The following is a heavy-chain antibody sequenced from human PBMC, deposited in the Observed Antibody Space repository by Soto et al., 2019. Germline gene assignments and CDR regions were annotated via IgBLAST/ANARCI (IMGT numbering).Heavy chain of an antibody. CDR3: ARALTTVTTGGWFDP. Sequence: ASVKVSCKASGYTFTSYAMHWVRQAPGQRLEWMGWINAGNGNTKYSQKFQGRVTITRDTSASTAYMELSSLRSEDTSVYYCARALTTVTTGGWFDPWGQGTLVTVSS. D-gene: IGHD4-17*01. V-gene: IGHV1-3*01. CDR1: GYTFTSYA. CDR2: INAGNGNT. J-gene: IGHJ5*02.